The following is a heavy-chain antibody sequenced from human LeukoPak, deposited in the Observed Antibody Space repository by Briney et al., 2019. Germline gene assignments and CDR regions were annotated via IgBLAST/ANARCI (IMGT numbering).Heavy chain of an antibody. J-gene: IGHJ4*02. CDR1: GGTFSSYA. V-gene: IGHV1-8*02. CDR3: ARVPIWFGEFV. CDR2: MNPNSGNT. D-gene: IGHD3-10*01. Sequence: ASVKVSCKASGGTFSSYAISWVRQAPGQGLEWMGWMNPNSGNTGYAQKFQGRVTMTRNTSISTAYMELSSLRSEDTAVYYCARVPIWFGEFVWGQGTLVTVSS.